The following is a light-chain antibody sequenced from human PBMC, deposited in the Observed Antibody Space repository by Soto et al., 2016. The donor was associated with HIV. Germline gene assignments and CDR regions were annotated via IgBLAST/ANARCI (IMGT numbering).Light chain of an antibody. V-gene: IGLV3-21*02. CDR1: NIGSKS. J-gene: IGLJ2*01. CDR2: DDS. Sequence: SYVLTQPPSVSVAPGQTARIACGGNNIGSKSVHWYQQKLGQAPVLVVYDDSDRPSGIPERFSGSNSGSTATLTISRVEAGDEADYYCQVWDSSDDHVVFGGGTKLTVL. CDR3: QVWDSSDDHVV.